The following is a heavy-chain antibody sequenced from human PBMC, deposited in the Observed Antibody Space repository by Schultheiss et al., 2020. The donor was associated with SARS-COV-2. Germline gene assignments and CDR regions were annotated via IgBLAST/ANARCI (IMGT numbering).Heavy chain of an antibody. J-gene: IGHJ6*02. CDR2: IKSKTDGGTT. D-gene: IGHD6-13*01. Sequence: GGSLRLSCAASGFTFSNAWMSWVRQAPGKGLEWVGRIKSKTDGGTTDYAAPVKGRFTISRDDSKNTLYLQMNSLKTEDTAVYYCTTDQGSIYSSSWFSRQGGMDVWGQGTTVTVSS. CDR3: TTDQGSIYSSSWFSRQGGMDV. V-gene: IGHV3-15*01. CDR1: GFTFSNAW.